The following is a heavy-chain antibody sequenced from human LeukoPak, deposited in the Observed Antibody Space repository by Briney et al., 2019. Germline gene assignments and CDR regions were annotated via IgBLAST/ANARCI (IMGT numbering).Heavy chain of an antibody. D-gene: IGHD3-9*01. CDR1: GYSISGSNYY. CDR3: ARHRSYYDILTGCFDN. Sequence: PSETLSLTCTVSGYSISGSNYYWGWIRQPPGKGLEWIGSIFHSGGTYYNPSLKSRVTISVDTSKNQFSLRLSSVTAADTAVYYCARHRSYYDILTGCFDNWGLGNLVTVSS. CDR2: IFHSGGT. V-gene: IGHV4-39*01. J-gene: IGHJ4*02.